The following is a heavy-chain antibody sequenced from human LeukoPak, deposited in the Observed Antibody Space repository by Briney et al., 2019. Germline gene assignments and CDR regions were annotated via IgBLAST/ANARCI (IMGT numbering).Heavy chain of an antibody. CDR1: GGSISSGGYY. Sequence: PSETLSLTCTVSGGSISSGGYYWSWIRQHPGKGLEWIGYIYYSGSTYYNPSLKSRVTISVDTSKNQFSLKLSSVTAADTAVYYCARLSWEQLVEDYWGQGTLVTVSS. CDR2: IYYSGST. V-gene: IGHV4-31*03. J-gene: IGHJ4*02. CDR3: ARLSWEQLVEDY. D-gene: IGHD6-13*01.